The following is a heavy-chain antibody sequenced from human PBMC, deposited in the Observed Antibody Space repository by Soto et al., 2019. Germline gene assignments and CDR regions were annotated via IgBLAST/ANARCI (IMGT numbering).Heavy chain of an antibody. D-gene: IGHD2-15*01. CDR2: INPNSGGT. Sequence: ASVKVSCKASGYTFTDYYIHWVRQAPGQGLEWMGWINPNSGGTNYAQKFQGRVTMTRVTSISTAYMELNSLRSDDKALYYCAKDPNIVGETAAKGGMDVWGQGTTVTVSS. CDR3: AKDPNIVGETAAKGGMDV. V-gene: IGHV1-2*02. J-gene: IGHJ6*02. CDR1: GYTFTDYY.